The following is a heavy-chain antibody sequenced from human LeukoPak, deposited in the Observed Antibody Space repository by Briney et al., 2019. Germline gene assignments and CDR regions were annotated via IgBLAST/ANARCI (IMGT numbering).Heavy chain of an antibody. CDR1: GYTFTSYG. Sequence: ASVKVSCKASGYTFTSYGISWVRQAPGQGLEWMGWISAYNGNTNYAQKLQGRVTTTTDTSTSTAYMELRSLRSDDMAVYYCARSYCSSTSCYGPTFDYWGQGTLVTVSS. CDR3: ARSYCSSTSCYGPTFDY. V-gene: IGHV1-18*03. CDR2: ISAYNGNT. J-gene: IGHJ4*02. D-gene: IGHD2-2*01.